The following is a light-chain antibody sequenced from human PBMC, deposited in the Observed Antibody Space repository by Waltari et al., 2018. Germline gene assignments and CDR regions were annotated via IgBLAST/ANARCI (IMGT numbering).Light chain of an antibody. CDR1: QSLFHSDGNTH. J-gene: IGKJ2*01. CDR3: MQGTHWPYT. Sequence: DVVMTQSPLSLPVTLGQPASISCKSSQSLFHSDGNTHLNWFQQRPGQSPRRLIYRVFNRDSGVPDRFSGSGSDTYFTLKISRVEAGDVGVYYCMQGTHWPYTFGQGTKLDIK. CDR2: RVF. V-gene: IGKV2-30*02.